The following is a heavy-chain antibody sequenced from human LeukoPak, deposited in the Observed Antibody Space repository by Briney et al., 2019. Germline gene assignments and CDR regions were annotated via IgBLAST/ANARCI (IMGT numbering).Heavy chain of an antibody. CDR3: ARDGYSGSPPFDY. CDR2: ISWNSGSI. V-gene: IGHV3-9*01. D-gene: IGHD1-26*01. Sequence: GGSLRLSCAASGFTFDDYAMHWVRQAPGKGLEWVSGISWNSGSIGYADSVKGRFTISRDNAKNSLYLQMNSLRAEDTAVYYCARDGYSGSPPFDYWGQGTLVTVSS. J-gene: IGHJ4*02. CDR1: GFTFDDYA.